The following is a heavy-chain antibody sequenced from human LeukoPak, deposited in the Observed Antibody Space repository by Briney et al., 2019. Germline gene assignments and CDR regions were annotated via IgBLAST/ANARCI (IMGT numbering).Heavy chain of an antibody. CDR2: ITPNSGGT. CDR1: GYTFSDYY. CDR3: ARGELLVDY. J-gene: IGHJ4*02. D-gene: IGHD3-10*01. Sequence: ASVKVSCKASGYTFSDYYIHWVRQAPGQGLEWMGWITPNSGGTKYAQRFQGRVTMPRDTSISIAYMDLTRLASDDTAVYYCARGELLVDYWGQGTLVTVSS. V-gene: IGHV1-2*02.